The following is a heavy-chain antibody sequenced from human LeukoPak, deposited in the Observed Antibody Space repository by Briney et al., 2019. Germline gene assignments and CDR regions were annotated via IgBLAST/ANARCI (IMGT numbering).Heavy chain of an antibody. J-gene: IGHJ5*02. V-gene: IGHV4-39*01. CDR1: GGSISRSSYN. D-gene: IGHD3-3*01. CDR3: ARIITYYDFSCWLDP. Sequence: PSETLSLTCSASGGSISRSSYNWGWIRQPPGKGLEWIGSIYYSGRTYYNPSLKSRVTISVDTSKNQFSLKLSSVTAADTAVYYCARIITYYDFSCWLDPWGQGTLVTVSS. CDR2: IYYSGRT.